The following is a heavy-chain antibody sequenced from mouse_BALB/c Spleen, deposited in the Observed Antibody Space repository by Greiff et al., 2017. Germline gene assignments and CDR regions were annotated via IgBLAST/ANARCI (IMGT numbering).Heavy chain of an antibody. Sequence: VQLQQSGPELVKPGASVRISCKASGYTFTSYYIHWVKQRPGQGLEWIGWIYPGNVNTKYNEKFKGKATLTADKSSSTAYMQLSSLTSEDSAVYFCTREGSSSYFDYWGQGTTLTVSS. D-gene: IGHD1-1*01. CDR1: GYTFTSYY. V-gene: IGHV1S56*01. CDR3: TREGSSSYFDY. CDR2: IYPGNVNT. J-gene: IGHJ2*01.